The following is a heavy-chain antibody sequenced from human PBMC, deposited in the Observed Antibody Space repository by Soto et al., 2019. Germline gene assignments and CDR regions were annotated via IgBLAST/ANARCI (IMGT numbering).Heavy chain of an antibody. CDR1: GGSVSSSSYY. V-gene: IGHV4-39*01. CDR2: VYYSGST. J-gene: IGHJ4*02. Sequence: SETLSLTCPVSGGSVSSSSYYWGWVHQPPGKGLEWIGSVYYSGSTYYNPSLESRVTISVDKSKNQFSLKLMSLSAADTAVYYCGRLEGLATISYYFDYWGQGALVTVSS. CDR3: GRLEGLATISYYFDY. D-gene: IGHD3-9*01.